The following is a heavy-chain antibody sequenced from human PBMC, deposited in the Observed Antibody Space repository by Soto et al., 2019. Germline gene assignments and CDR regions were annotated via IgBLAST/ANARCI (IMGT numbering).Heavy chain of an antibody. CDR3: AADRDFWSGYTCYGMDV. CDR1: GFTFTSSA. J-gene: IGHJ6*02. Sequence: VASVKVSCKASGFTFTSSAVQWVRQARGQRLEWIGWIVVGSGNTNYAQKFQERVTITRDMSTSTAYMELSSLRSEDTAVYYCAADRDFWSGYTCYGMDVWGQGTTVTVSS. V-gene: IGHV1-58*01. D-gene: IGHD3-3*01. CDR2: IVVGSGNT.